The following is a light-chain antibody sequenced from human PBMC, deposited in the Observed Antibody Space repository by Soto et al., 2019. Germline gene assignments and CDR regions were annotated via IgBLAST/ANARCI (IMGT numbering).Light chain of an antibody. CDR2: GAS. Sequence: EIVMTQSPATLSVSPGERATLSCRASQSVSSNLAWYQQKPGQAPRHLIYGASTRATRIPARFSGSGSGTEFTLTISSLQSEDFAVYYCQQYNNWPRTFGQGTKVEIK. V-gene: IGKV3-15*01. CDR3: QQYNNWPRT. CDR1: QSVSSN. J-gene: IGKJ1*01.